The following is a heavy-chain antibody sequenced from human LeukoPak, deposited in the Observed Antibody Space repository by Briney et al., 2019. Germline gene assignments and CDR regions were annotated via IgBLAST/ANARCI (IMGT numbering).Heavy chain of an antibody. D-gene: IGHD3-22*01. CDR2: IRSDGSKK. J-gene: IGHJ4*02. CDR3: AKAIVPHQLLFTDY. Sequence: GGSLRLSCAASGFTFSTYDMHWVRQAPGKGLEWVEFIRSDGSKKYYADSVKGRFTISRDNSKNTLYLQVNSLRTEDTAVYYCAKAIVPHQLLFTDYWGQGTLVTVSS. V-gene: IGHV3-30*02. CDR1: GFTFSTYD.